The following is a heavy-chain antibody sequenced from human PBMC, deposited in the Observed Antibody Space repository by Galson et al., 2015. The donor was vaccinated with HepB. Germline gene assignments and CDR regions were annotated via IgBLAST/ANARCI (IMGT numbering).Heavy chain of an antibody. J-gene: IGHJ4*02. CDR1: GFTFSNYV. CDR2: ISYDGSNK. CDR3: AREVSSSWYFDY. Sequence: SLRLSCAASGFTFSNYVMYWVRQAPGKGLEWVAVISYDGSNKYYADSVKGRFTISRDNSKNTLYLQMNSLRAEDTAVYYCAREVSSSWYFDYWGQGTLVTVSS. D-gene: IGHD6-13*01. V-gene: IGHV3-30*04.